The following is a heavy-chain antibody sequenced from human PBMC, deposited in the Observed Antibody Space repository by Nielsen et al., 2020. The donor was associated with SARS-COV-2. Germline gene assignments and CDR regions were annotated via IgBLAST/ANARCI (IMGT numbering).Heavy chain of an antibody. CDR1: GGSISSSSYY. CDR3: ASQPISSGWYSGWYYGMDV. CDR2: IYYSGST. V-gene: IGHV4-39*01. D-gene: IGHD6-19*01. J-gene: IGHJ6*02. Sequence: SETLSLTCTVSGGSISSSSYYWGWIRQPPGRGLEWIGSIYYSGSTYYNPSLKSRVTISVDTSKNQFSLKLSSVTAADTAVYYCASQPISSGWYSGWYYGMDVWGQGTTVTVSS.